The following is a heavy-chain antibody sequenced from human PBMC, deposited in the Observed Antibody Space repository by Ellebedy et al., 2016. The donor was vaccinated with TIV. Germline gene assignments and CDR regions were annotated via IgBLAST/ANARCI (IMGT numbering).Heavy chain of an antibody. CDR2: IYWDNDD. Sequence: SGPTLVKPTETLTLTCTFSGFSLTATGEGVGWVRQPPGKALDWLAIIYWDNDDRYSLSMRSRLRITKDTSRREVVLTMTNMDPVDTGTYYCVQIMITYGGVTRTDAFDVWGQGILVTVSS. CDR1: GFSLTATGEG. CDR3: VQIMITYGGVTRTDAFDV. J-gene: IGHJ3*01. V-gene: IGHV2-5*04. D-gene: IGHD3-16*01.